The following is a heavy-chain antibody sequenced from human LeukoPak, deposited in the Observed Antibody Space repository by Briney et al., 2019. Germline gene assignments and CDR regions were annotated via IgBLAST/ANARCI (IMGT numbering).Heavy chain of an antibody. CDR1: GFTVSSNY. J-gene: IGHJ4*02. CDR2: IYSGGST. CDR3: ARNGPRAHRHFDY. Sequence: PGGSLRLSCAASGFTVSSNYMSWVRQAPGKGLEWVSVIYSGGSTYYADSVKGRFTISRDNSKNTLYLQMNSLRAEDTAVYYCARNGPRAHRHFDYWGQGTLVTVSS. V-gene: IGHV3-53*01.